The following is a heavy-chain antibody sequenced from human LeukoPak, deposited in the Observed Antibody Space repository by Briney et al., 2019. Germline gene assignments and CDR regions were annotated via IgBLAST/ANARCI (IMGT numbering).Heavy chain of an antibody. CDR1: GGSISDYY. J-gene: IGHJ4*02. D-gene: IGHD4-17*01. CDR3: ARDLSGDYGVFDY. Sequence: SETLSLTCTVSGGSISDYYWSWIRQPAGKGLYWIGRVHTSGSTNYNPSLKSRVTMSVDTSKNQFSLRLSTVTAADTAVYYCARDLSGDYGVFDYWGQGTLVTASS. V-gene: IGHV4-4*07. CDR2: VHTSGST.